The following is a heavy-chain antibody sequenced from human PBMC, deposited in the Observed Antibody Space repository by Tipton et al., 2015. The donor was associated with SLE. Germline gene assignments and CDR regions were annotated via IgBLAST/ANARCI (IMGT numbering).Heavy chain of an antibody. Sequence: TLSLTCTVSGGSIRSSSYYWGWIRQPPGKGLEWIGSIYYSGSTYCNPSLKSRVTISVDTSKNQFSLKLSSVTAADTAVFYCARRRITARPGLDYWGQGTLVTVSS. CDR1: GGSIRSSSYY. CDR2: IYYSGST. J-gene: IGHJ4*02. V-gene: IGHV4-39*01. CDR3: ARRRITARPGLDY. D-gene: IGHD6-6*01.